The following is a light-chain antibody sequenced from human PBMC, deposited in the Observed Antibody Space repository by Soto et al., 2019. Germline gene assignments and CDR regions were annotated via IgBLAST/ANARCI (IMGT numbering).Light chain of an antibody. CDR2: DAS. CDR3: QQYDNLPLT. V-gene: IGKV1-33*01. CDR1: QDISNY. J-gene: IGKJ4*02. Sequence: DIQMTQSPSSLSASVGDRVTITCQASQDISNYLNWYQQEPGKAPKLLIYDASNLKAGVQSRFSGSGCGTDFAFSISSLQPEDIAAYYCQQYDNLPLTFGGGTRVEI.